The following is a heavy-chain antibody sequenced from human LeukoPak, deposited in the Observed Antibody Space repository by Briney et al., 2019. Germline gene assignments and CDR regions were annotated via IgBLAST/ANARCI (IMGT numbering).Heavy chain of an antibody. CDR2: IWYDGSNK. D-gene: IGHD2-2*01. V-gene: IGHV3-33*01. J-gene: IGHJ5*02. Sequence: GGSLRLSCAASGFTFSSYGMHWVRQAPGKGLEWVAVIWYDGSNKYYADSVKGRFTISRDNSKNTLYLQMNSLRAEDTAVYYCARDRCCSSTSCYGWTWFDPWGQGTLVTVSS. CDR3: ARDRCCSSTSCYGWTWFDP. CDR1: GFTFSSYG.